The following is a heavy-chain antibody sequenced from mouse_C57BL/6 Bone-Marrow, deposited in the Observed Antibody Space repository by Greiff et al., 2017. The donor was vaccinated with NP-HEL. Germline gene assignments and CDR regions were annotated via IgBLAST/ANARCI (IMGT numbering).Heavy chain of an antibody. V-gene: IGHV14-4*01. CDR2: IDPENGDT. CDR3: IPLWYHAMDY. CDR1: GFNIKDDY. D-gene: IGHD2-1*01. J-gene: IGHJ4*01. Sequence: VQLQQSGAELVRPGASVKLSCTASGFNIKDDYMHWVKQRPEQGLEWIGWIDPENGDTAYASKFQGKATITADTSSNTAYLQLSSLTSEDTAVYYCIPLWYHAMDYWGQGTSVTVSS.